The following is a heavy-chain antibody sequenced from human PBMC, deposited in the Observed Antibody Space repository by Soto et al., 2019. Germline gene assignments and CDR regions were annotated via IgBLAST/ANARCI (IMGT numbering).Heavy chain of an antibody. Sequence: TLSPTCAVSGGSVSSGDYSRSWIRQTPGKGLEXXGXXLXTXXXQXXPSLKSRVSMSVDKSKNQSSLHLTSVTAADTAVYYCARLQFGEGFDYWGQGALVTVSS. CDR2: XLXTXXX. D-gene: IGHD3-10*01. V-gene: IGHV4-30-2*01. CDR3: ARLQFGEGFDY. J-gene: IGHJ4*02. CDR1: GGSVSSGDYS.